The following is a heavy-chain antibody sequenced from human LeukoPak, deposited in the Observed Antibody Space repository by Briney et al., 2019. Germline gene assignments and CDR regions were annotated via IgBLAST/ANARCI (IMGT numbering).Heavy chain of an antibody. J-gene: IGHJ5*02. CDR3: ARGPYSSGWLLENWFDP. CDR2: INPSGGST. CDR1: GYTFTSYY. D-gene: IGHD6-19*01. Sequence: ASVKVSCTASGYTFTSYYMHWVRQAPGQGLEWMGIINPSGGSTSYAQKFQGRVTMTRDTSTSTVYMELSSLRSEDTAVYYCARGPYSSGWLLENWFDPWGQGTLVTVSS. V-gene: IGHV1-46*01.